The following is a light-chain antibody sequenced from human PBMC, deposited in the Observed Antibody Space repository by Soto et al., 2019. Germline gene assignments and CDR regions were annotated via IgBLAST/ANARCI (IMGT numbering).Light chain of an antibody. CDR3: ASLTTTNFV. CDR1: SSDVGAYNL. Sequence: QSALTQPASVSGSPGQSITISCTGTSSDVGAYNLVSWYQHLPDKAPKLIISEVTNRPSGVSDRFSGSKSGNTASLTISGHQAEDEADYYCASLTTTNFVFGSGTKLTVL. CDR2: EVT. V-gene: IGLV2-14*01. J-gene: IGLJ1*01.